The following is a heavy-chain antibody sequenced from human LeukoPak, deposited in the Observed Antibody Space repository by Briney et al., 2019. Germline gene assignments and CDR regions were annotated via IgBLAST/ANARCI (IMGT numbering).Heavy chain of an antibody. V-gene: IGHV3-7*05. Sequence: QAGGSLRLACVASGFTFSDYWMSWVRQAPGKGLEWVANISRDGSETYYLDSVKGRFTISRDNGRNSVYLQMNSLRADDTAVYYCARDFGGNSIDYWGQGTLVPVSS. D-gene: IGHD4-23*01. CDR3: ARDFGGNSIDY. CDR2: ISRDGSET. CDR1: GFTFSDYW. J-gene: IGHJ4*02.